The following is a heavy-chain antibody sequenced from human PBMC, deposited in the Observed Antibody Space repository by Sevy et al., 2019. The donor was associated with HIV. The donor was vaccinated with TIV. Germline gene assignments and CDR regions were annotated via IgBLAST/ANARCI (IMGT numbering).Heavy chain of an antibody. J-gene: IGHJ4*02. Sequence: GGSLRLSCAASGFTFSSYGMHWVRQAPGKGLEWVAVISYDGSNKYYADSVKDRFTISRDNSKNTLYLQMNSLRAEDTAVYYCAKSRSGGDPLYYWGQGTLVTVSS. CDR2: ISYDGSNK. CDR3: AKSRSGGDPLYY. V-gene: IGHV3-30*18. CDR1: GFTFSSYG. D-gene: IGHD4-17*01.